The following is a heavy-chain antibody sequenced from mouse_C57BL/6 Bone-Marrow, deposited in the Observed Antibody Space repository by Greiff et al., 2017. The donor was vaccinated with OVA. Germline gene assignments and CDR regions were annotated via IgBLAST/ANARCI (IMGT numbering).Heavy chain of an antibody. D-gene: IGHD2-4*01. CDR1: GFTFSSYG. CDR2: ISSGGSYT. V-gene: IGHV5-6*01. CDR3: ASMITTGAWCAY. Sequence: EVQRVESGGDLVKPGGSLKLSCAASGFTFSSYGMSWVRQTPDKRLEWVATISSGGSYTYYPDSVKGRFTISRNNAKNTLYLQMSSLKAEDTAMYYCASMITTGAWCAYWGQGTLVTVSA. J-gene: IGHJ3*01.